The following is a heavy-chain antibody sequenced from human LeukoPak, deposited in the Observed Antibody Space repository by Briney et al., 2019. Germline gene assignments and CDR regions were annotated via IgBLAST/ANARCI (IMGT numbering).Heavy chain of an antibody. CDR1: GFGLADYT. Sequence: PGGSLRLSCATSGFGLADYTLHWVRQVPGKAMEWLSLITRDGYSTFYADSVKGRFTISRDNAKNSLYLQMNSLRAEDTAVYYCARAGYDDSSGYSDYWGQGTLVTVSS. J-gene: IGHJ4*02. CDR2: ITRDGYST. D-gene: IGHD3-22*01. CDR3: ARAGYDDSSGYSDY. V-gene: IGHV3-43*01.